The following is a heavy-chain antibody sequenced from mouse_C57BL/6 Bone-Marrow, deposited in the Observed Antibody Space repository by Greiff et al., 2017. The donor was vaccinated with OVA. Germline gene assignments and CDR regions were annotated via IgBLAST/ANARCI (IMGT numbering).Heavy chain of an antibody. CDR2: ISYSGST. CDR3: ARDEYGSSYGYFDV. CDR1: GYSITSGYD. Sequence: EVHLVESGPGMVKPSQSLSLTCTVTGYSITSGYDWHWIRHFPGNKLEWMGYISYSGSTNYNPSLKSRISITHDTSKNHFFLKLNSVTTEDTATYYCARDEYGSSYGYFDVWGTGTTVTVSS. D-gene: IGHD1-1*01. J-gene: IGHJ1*03. V-gene: IGHV3-1*01.